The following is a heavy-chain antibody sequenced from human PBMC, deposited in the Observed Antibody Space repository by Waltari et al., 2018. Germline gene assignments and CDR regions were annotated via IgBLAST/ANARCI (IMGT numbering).Heavy chain of an antibody. D-gene: IGHD4-4*01. J-gene: IGHJ6*03. CDR1: GFTFSSYW. CDR2: INGAGRTT. CDR3: AREDSNYNYYYYCYMDV. Sequence: ELHLVESGGGLVQPGGSLRLSCAASGFTFSSYWMYWVRQAPGKGLVWVSRINGAGRTTGHVDSVKGRFTIARDNAKNTLYRQMNILRAEDTAVYYCAREDSNYNYYYYCYMDVWGRGTTVTVSS. V-gene: IGHV3-74*01.